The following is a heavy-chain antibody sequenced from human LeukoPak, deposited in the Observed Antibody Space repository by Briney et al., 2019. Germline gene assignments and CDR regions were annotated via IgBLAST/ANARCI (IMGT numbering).Heavy chain of an antibody. V-gene: IGHV3-7*01. D-gene: IGHD3-16*01. Sequence: PGGSLRLSCAASGFTFNNYWMGWVRQAPGKGLEWVANIKEDGSEKNYVDSVKGRFTISRDNATNSLYLQMSSLRAADTAVYYCARVMAASVWRSYGSYYYYYMDVWGKETTVTVSS. CDR3: ARVMAASVWRSYGSYYYYYMDV. CDR2: IKEDGSEK. J-gene: IGHJ6*03. CDR1: GFTFNNYW.